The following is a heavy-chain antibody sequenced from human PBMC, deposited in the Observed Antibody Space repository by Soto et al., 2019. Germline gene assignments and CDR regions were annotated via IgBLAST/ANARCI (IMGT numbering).Heavy chain of an antibody. Sequence: ASVKVSCKASGYTFTSYDINWVRQATGQGLEWMRWMNPNSGNTAYAQKFQGRVTMTRNTSISTAYMELSSLRSEDTAVYYCAREGGTNCISTSCYTELGMDVWGQGTTVTVSS. J-gene: IGHJ6*02. CDR1: GYTFTSYD. D-gene: IGHD2-2*01. CDR2: MNPNSGNT. CDR3: AREGGTNCISTSCYTELGMDV. V-gene: IGHV1-8*01.